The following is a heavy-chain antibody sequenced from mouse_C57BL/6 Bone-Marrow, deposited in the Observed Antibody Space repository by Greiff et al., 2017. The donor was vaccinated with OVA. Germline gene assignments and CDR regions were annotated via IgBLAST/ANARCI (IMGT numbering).Heavy chain of an antibody. CDR2: INPNNGGT. CDR1: GYTFTDYY. D-gene: IGHD1-1*01. V-gene: IGHV1-26*01. CDR3: AILRYFAY. Sequence: EVQLQQSGPELVKPGASVKISCKASGYTFTDYYMNWVKQSHGKSLEWIGDINPNNGGTSYNQKFKGKATLTVDKSSSTAYMELRSLTSEDSAVYYCAILRYFAYWGQGTLVTVSA. J-gene: IGHJ3*01.